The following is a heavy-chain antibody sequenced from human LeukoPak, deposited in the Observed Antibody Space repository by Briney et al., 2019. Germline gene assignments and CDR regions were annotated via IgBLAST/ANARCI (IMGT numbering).Heavy chain of an antibody. D-gene: IGHD3-22*01. Sequence: SETLSLTCTVSGGSISSSSYYWGWIRQPPGKGLEWIGSIYYSGSTYYNPSLKSRVTISVDTSKNQFSLKLSSVTAADTAVYYCARQLEDYYDSSGYYDYWAREPWSPSPQ. V-gene: IGHV4-39*01. CDR1: GGSISSSSYY. J-gene: IGHJ4*02. CDR3: ARQLEDYYDSSGYYDY. CDR2: IYYSGST.